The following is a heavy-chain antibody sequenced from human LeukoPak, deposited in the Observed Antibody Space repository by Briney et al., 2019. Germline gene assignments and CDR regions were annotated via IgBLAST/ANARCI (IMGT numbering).Heavy chain of an antibody. CDR3: AREGRYYDILTGYHGGAFDI. CDR1: GFTFSSYG. CDR2: IRYDGSNK. V-gene: IGHV3-30*02. J-gene: IGHJ3*02. Sequence: GGSLRLSCAASGFTFSSYGMHWVRQAPGKGLEWVAFIRYDGSNKYYADSVKGRFTISRDNSKNTLYLQMNSLRAEDTAVYYCAREGRYYDILTGYHGGAFDIWGQGTMVTVSS. D-gene: IGHD3-9*01.